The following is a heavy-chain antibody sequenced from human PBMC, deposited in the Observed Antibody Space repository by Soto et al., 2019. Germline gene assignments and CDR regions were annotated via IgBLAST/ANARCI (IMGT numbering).Heavy chain of an antibody. J-gene: IGHJ4*02. Sequence: EVQLVESGGGLVKPGGSLRLSCAASGFTFSSYSMNWVRQAPGKGLEWVSSISSSSSYIYYADSVKGRFTISRDNAKNSLYLQMNSLRAEATAVYYCAREAAVAGNFDYWGQGTLVTVSS. CDR3: AREAAVAGNFDY. V-gene: IGHV3-21*01. CDR1: GFTFSSYS. D-gene: IGHD6-19*01. CDR2: ISSSSSYI.